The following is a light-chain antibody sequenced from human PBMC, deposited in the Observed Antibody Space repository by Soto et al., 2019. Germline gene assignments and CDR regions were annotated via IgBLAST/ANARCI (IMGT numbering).Light chain of an antibody. CDR2: DVS. CDR3: SSYTSSRTPLYV. V-gene: IGLV2-14*01. Sequence: QSVLTQPASLSGSPGQSITISCTGTSSDVGGYNYVSWYQQHPGKAPKLMIYDVSNRPSGVSDRFSGSKSGNTASLTISGLQADDEADDYCSSYTSSRTPLYVFGTGTKVTVL. CDR1: SSDVGGYNY. J-gene: IGLJ1*01.